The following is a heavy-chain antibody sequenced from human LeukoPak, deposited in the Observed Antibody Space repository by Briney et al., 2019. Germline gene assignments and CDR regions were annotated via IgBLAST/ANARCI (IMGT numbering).Heavy chain of an antibody. D-gene: IGHD4/OR15-4a*01. CDR2: IYTSGST. Sequence: PSETLSLTCTVSGGSISSYYWSWIRQPAGKGLEWIGRIYTSGSTNYNPSLKSRVTMSVDTSKNQFSLKLSLVTAADTAVYYCASGILYGDYLRYWGQGTLVTVSS. J-gene: IGHJ4*02. CDR3: ASGILYGDYLRY. CDR1: GGSISSYY. V-gene: IGHV4-4*07.